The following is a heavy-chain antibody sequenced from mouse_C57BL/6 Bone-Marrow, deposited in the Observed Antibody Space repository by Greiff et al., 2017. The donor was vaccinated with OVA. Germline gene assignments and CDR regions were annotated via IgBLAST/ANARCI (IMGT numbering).Heavy chain of an antibody. D-gene: IGHD2-3*01. CDR1: GYTFTDYY. V-gene: IGHV1-19*01. CDR2: INPYNGGT. Sequence: VHVKQSGPVLVKPGASVKMSCKASGYTFTDYYMNWVKQSHGKSLEWIGVINPYNGGTSYNQKFKGKATLTVDKSSSTAYMELNSLTSEDSAVYYCARGDGYYWYFDVWGTGTTVTVSS. J-gene: IGHJ1*03. CDR3: ARGDGYYWYFDV.